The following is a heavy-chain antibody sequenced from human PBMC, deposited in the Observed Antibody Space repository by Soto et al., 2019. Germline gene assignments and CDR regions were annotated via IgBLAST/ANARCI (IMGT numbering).Heavy chain of an antibody. J-gene: IGHJ4*02. D-gene: IGHD3-10*01. Sequence: QVQLVQSGAEVKKPGSSVRVSCKASGDTFNFYSINWVRQAPGLGLEWMGRINPILSMSNYAQRFQGRVRMTADKSTSTAYMELISMRSEDTAMYYCASSYGSGYRAFDSWGQGALVTVSS. CDR2: INPILSMS. V-gene: IGHV1-69*02. CDR1: GDTFNFYS. CDR3: ASSYGSGYRAFDS.